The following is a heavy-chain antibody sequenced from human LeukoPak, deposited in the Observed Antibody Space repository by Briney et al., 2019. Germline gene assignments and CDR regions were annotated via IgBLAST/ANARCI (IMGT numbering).Heavy chain of an antibody. CDR1: GFIFSSYS. CDR2: ISSSGSTI. D-gene: IGHD2-2*01. V-gene: IGHV3-48*01. J-gene: IGHJ4*02. CDR3: AVLTYQLLDYYFGY. Sequence: PGGSLRLSCAASGFIFSSYSMNWVRQAPGKGLEWVSYISSSGSTIYYADSVKGRFTISRDNAKNSLYLQMNSLRAEDTAVYYCAVLTYQLLDYYFGYWGQGTLVTVSS.